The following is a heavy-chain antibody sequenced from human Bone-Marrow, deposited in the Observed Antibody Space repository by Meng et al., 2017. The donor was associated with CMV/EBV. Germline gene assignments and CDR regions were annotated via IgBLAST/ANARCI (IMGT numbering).Heavy chain of an antibody. V-gene: IGHV3-30-3*01. J-gene: IGHJ6*02. CDR1: GFTFSSYA. CDR3: ARDRELHQLLLYYYAMDV. CDR2: ISYDGSNK. D-gene: IGHD1-26*01. Sequence: GGSLRLSCAASGFTFSSYAMHWVRQAPGKGLEWVAVISYDGSNKYYADSVKGRFTISRDDAKKSLYLQMNSLRVEDTAVDYCARDRELHQLLLYYYAMDVWGQGTTVTVSS.